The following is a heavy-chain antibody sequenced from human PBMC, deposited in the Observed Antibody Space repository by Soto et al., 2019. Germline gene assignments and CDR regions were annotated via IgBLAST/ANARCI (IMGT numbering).Heavy chain of an antibody. CDR3: TTDSSGFWSGYSHYYYGMDV. V-gene: IGHV3-15*07. CDR2: IKSKTDGGTT. Sequence: EVQLVESGGGLVKPGGSLRLSCAASGFTFSNAWMNWVRQAPGKGLEWVGRIKSKTDGGTTDYAAPVKGRFTISRDDSKNTLYLQMNSLKTEDTAVYYCTTDSSGFWSGYSHYYYGMDVWGQGTTVTVSS. D-gene: IGHD3-3*01. J-gene: IGHJ6*02. CDR1: GFTFSNAW.